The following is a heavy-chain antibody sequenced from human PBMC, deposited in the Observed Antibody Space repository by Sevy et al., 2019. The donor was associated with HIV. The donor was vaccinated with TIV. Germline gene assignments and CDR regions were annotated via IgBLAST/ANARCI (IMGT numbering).Heavy chain of an antibody. CDR3: ARDDSALYSYGLDL. V-gene: IGHV4-4*02. CDR1: GGSISSSNW. Sequence: SETLSLTCVVSGGSISSSNWWSWVRQPPGKGLEWIGEIYHSGSTNYNPSLESRVSISIDKSKNHFSLKVNSVTAADTAVDYCARDDSALYSYGLDLWGQGTTVTVSS. CDR2: IYHSGST. D-gene: IGHD2-21*01. J-gene: IGHJ6*02.